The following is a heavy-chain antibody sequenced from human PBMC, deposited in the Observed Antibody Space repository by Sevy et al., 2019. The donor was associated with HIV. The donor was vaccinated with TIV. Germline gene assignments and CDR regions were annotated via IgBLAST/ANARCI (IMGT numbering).Heavy chain of an antibody. D-gene: IGHD3-22*01. V-gene: IGHV1-24*01. CDR3: AATREYYSDNSGYFDF. CDR2: FDPEHGET. CDR1: GSTLTQLS. Sequence: ASVKVSCKVSGSTLTQLSMHWVRQAPGKGLEWMGRFDPEHGETIYAQKFQGRVTLPEDTSTDTAYMELSSLRSEDTAVYYCAATREYYSDNSGYFDFWGQGTLVTVSS. J-gene: IGHJ4*02.